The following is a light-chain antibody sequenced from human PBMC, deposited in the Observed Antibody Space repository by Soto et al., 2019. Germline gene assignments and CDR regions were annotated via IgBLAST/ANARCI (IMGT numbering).Light chain of an antibody. CDR3: QQYGNSPLT. CDR1: ETVPSSY. CDR2: GAS. Sequence: EIVLTQSPDTLSLSAGERATLSCGASETVPSSYLAWFQQRPSQAPRLLIYGASNRATGVPDRFSGSGSGADFRLTINGLEPEDFAVYICQQYGNSPLTFGGGTRVEIK. V-gene: IGKV3-20*01. J-gene: IGKJ4*01.